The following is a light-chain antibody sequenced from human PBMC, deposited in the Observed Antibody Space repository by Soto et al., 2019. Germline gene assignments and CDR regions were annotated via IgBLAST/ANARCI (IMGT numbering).Light chain of an antibody. CDR3: SSYAGNNILV. V-gene: IGLV2-8*01. Sequence: QSALTQPPSASGSPGQSVTISCTGTSSDIGAYNYVSWYQQHPGKAPKLMIYEVSKRPSGVPDRFSGSKSGNTASLTVSGLQADDEADYYCSSYAGNNILVFGGGTKLTVL. CDR2: EVS. CDR1: SSDIGAYNY. J-gene: IGLJ2*01.